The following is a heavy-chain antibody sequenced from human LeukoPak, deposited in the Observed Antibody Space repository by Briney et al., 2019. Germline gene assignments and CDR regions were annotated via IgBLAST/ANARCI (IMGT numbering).Heavy chain of an antibody. CDR1: GYTFTSYG. J-gene: IGHJ5*02. CDR3: AREENQLLWFGELLPNWFDP. CDR2: ISAYNGNT. V-gene: IGHV1-18*01. D-gene: IGHD3-10*01. Sequence: ASVKVSCKASGYTFTSYGISWVRQAPGQGLEWMGWISAYNGNTNYAQKLQGRVTMTTDTSTSTAYMELRSLRSDDTAVYYCAREENQLLWFGELLPNWFDPWGQGTLVTVSS.